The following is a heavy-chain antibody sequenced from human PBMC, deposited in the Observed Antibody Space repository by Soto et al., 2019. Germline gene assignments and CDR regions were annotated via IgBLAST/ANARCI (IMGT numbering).Heavy chain of an antibody. CDR2: IYYSGST. J-gene: IGHJ6*02. D-gene: IGHD3-9*01. CDR3: ARTYYDILTGSWGNYGMDV. V-gene: IGHV4-39*01. Sequence: SETLSLTCTVSGGSISSSSYYWGWIRQPPGKGLEWIGSIYYSGSTYYNPSLKSRVTTSVDTSKNQFSLKLSSVTAADTAVYYCARTYYDILTGSWGNYGMDVWGQGTTVTVSS. CDR1: GGSISSSSYY.